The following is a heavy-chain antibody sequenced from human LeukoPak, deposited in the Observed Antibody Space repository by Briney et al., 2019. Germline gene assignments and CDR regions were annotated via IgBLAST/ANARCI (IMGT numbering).Heavy chain of an antibody. CDR2: INHSGST. CDR1: RGSFSGYY. J-gene: IGHJ4*02. Sequence: SETLSLTCVVYRGSFSGYYWSWIRQPPGKGLEWIGEINHSGSTNYNPSLKSRVTISVDTSKNQFSLKLSSVTAADTAVYYFAIGWGNSSWVPTVDYWGQGTLVTVSS. V-gene: IGHV4-34*01. CDR3: AIGWGNSSWVPTVDY. D-gene: IGHD4-23*01.